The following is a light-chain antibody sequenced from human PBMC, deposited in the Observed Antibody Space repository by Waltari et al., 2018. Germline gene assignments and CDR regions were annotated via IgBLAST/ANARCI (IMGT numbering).Light chain of an antibody. V-gene: IGKV4-1*01. CDR3: QQYYATPNT. Sequence: DIVVTQSPDSLAVSLGERATINCKSSQSLFPTNNKNYLAWYQQQPGQPPKLLIYWASTRDSGVPDRFSGSGSGTDFTLAISSLQPEDVAVYYCQQYYATPNTFGQGTNVEIK. CDR2: WAS. CDR1: QSLFPTNNKNY. J-gene: IGKJ2*01.